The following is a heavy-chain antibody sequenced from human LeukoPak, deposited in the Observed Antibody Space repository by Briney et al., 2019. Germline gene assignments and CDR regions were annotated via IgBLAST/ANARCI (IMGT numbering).Heavy chain of an antibody. V-gene: IGHV3-7*01. CDR1: GFTFSSYC. Sequence: GGSLRLSCAASGFTFSSYCMSWVRHAPGKGLEWVADIKQDGSEKYYVDSVKGRFTTSRDNAKNSLYLQMNSLRVEDTAVYYCARDRKFDYWGQGTLVTVSS. CDR2: IKQDGSEK. J-gene: IGHJ4*02. CDR3: ARDRKFDY.